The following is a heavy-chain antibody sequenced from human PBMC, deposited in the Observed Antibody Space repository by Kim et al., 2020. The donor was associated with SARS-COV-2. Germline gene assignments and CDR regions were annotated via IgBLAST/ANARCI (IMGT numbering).Heavy chain of an antibody. CDR3: ARGQSSLVVAEFYWYFDL. CDR1: GFTFSSYE. D-gene: IGHD2-15*01. V-gene: IGHV3-48*03. J-gene: IGHJ2*01. CDR2: ISSSGSTI. Sequence: GGSLRLSCAASGFTFSSYEMNWVRQAPGKGLEWVSYISSSGSTIYYADSVKGRFTISRDNAKNSLYLQMNSLGAEDTAVYYCARGQSSLVVAEFYWYFDLWGRGTLVTVSS.